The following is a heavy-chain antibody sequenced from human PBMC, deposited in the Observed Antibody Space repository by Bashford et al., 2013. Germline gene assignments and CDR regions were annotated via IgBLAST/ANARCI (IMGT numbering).Heavy chain of an antibody. J-gene: IGHJ4*02. Sequence: SETLSLTCTVSGGSISSYYCAWIRHSQGRGLEWVGSIRSMGATYYNPSLQSRVTVSVDTSKTHFSLKLSSVTAADTAVYYCARYQLLYLDYWGQGTLVTVSS. CDR3: ARYQLLYLDY. D-gene: IGHD2-2*02. CDR2: IRSMGAT. V-gene: IGHV4-4*09. CDR1: GGSISSYY.